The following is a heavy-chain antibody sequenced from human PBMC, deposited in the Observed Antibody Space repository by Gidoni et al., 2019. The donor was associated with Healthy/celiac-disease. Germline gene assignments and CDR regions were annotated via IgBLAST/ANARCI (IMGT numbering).Heavy chain of an antibody. Sequence: QITLKESGPTLVKPTQTLTLTCTFSGFSLSTSGVGVGWIRQPPGKALEWLALIYWNDDKRYSPSLKSRLTITKDTSKNQVVLTMTNMDPVDTATYYCARSTYDILTGYYDYWGQGTLVTVSS. CDR1: GFSLSTSGVG. J-gene: IGHJ4*02. CDR2: IYWNDDK. CDR3: ARSTYDILTGYYDY. V-gene: IGHV2-5*01. D-gene: IGHD3-9*01.